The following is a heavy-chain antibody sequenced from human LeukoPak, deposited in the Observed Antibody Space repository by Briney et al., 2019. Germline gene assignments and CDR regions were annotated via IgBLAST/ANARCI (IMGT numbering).Heavy chain of an antibody. J-gene: IGHJ3*02. CDR1: GYTFTGYY. V-gene: IGHV1-2*02. CDR2: INPNSGGT. CDR3: ARMATIDIVVVVAAKVGAFGI. Sequence: ASVKVSCKASGYTFTGYYMHWVRQAPGQGLEWMGWINPNSGGTNYAQKFQGRVTMTRDTSISTAYMELSRLRSDDTAVYYCARMATIDIVVVVAAKVGAFGIWGQGTMVTVSS. D-gene: IGHD2-15*01.